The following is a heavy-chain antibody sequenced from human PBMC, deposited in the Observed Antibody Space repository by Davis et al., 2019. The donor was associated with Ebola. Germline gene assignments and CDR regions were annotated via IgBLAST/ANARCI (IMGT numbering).Heavy chain of an antibody. D-gene: IGHD3-3*01. CDR1: GGSISSYY. Sequence: SETLSLTCTVSGGSISSYYWSWIRQPPGKGLEWIGYIYYSGSTNYNPSLKSRVTISVDTSKNQFSLKLSSVTAADTAVYYCARYYNFWSGYYARHVVYYFDYWGQGTLVTVSS. CDR2: IYYSGST. J-gene: IGHJ4*02. V-gene: IGHV4-59*08. CDR3: ARYYNFWSGYYARHVVYYFDY.